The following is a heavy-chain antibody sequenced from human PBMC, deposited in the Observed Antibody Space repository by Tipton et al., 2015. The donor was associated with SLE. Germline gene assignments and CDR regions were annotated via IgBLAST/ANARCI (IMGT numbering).Heavy chain of an antibody. Sequence: TLSLTCTVSGGSISSSSYYWGWIRQPPGKGLEWIGYIYYSGSTNYNPSLKSRVTLSVDTSKNQFSLKLSSVTAEDTAVYYCARGRGRWYPNYFDYWGQGTLVTVSS. CDR1: GGSISSSSYY. V-gene: IGHV4-61*05. CDR3: ARGRGRWYPNYFDY. CDR2: IYYSGST. D-gene: IGHD4-23*01. J-gene: IGHJ4*02.